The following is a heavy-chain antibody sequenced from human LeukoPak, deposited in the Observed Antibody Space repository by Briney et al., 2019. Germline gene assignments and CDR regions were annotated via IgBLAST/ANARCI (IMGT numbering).Heavy chain of an antibody. CDR2: IYYSGST. V-gene: IGHV4-59*01. J-gene: IGHJ3*02. D-gene: IGHD3-16*01. Sequence: PSETLSLTCTVSGGSISSYYWSWIRQPPGKELEWIGYIYYSGSTNYNPPLKSRVTISVDTSKNQFSLKLSSVTAADTAVYYCARAGELIMITFGGDPGAFDIWGQGTMVTVSS. CDR3: ARAGELIMITFGGDPGAFDI. CDR1: GGSISSYY.